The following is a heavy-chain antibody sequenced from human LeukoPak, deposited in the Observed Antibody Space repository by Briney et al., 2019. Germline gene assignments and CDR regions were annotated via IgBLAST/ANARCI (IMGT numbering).Heavy chain of an antibody. V-gene: IGHV3-7*01. J-gene: IGHJ4*02. Sequence: GGSLRLSCAASGFSVSRYWMSWVRQAPGEGLEWVANIKQDESEKDYVDSVRGRFTISRDNAKNTLYLQVNSLRAEDTAVHYCAQGGSPGALDYWGRGTLVTVSS. D-gene: IGHD2-15*01. CDR3: AQGGSPGALDY. CDR1: GFSVSRYW. CDR2: IKQDESEK.